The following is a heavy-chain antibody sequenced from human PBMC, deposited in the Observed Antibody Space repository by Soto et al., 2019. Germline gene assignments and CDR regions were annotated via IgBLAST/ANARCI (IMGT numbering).Heavy chain of an antibody. CDR2: IHYSGST. D-gene: IGHD2-21*02. CDR3: AREDDGGDRDYYGLDV. CDR1: GGSITTDHYH. J-gene: IGHJ6*02. Sequence: QVQLQESGPGLVRPSQTLSLTCTVSGGSITTDHYHWTWIRQTPGKALEWIGYIHYSGSTHFNPSLQSRVSMSVHTSKNLFSLKLSSVTAADTAVYFCAREDDGGDRDYYGLDVWGQGTTVTVSS. V-gene: IGHV4-30-4*01.